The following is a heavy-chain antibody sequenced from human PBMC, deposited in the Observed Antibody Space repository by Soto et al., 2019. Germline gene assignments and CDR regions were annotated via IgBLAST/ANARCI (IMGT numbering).Heavy chain of an antibody. CDR2: ISSSGSTI. Sequence: GGSLRLSCVAYGFTFSDYYMSWIRQAPGKGLEWVSYISSSGSTIYYADSVKGRFTISRDNAKNSLYLQMNSLRAEDTAVYYCARDVAAAGSDAFDIWGQGTMVTVSS. J-gene: IGHJ3*02. CDR1: GFTFSDYY. D-gene: IGHD6-13*01. V-gene: IGHV3-11*01. CDR3: ARDVAAAGSDAFDI.